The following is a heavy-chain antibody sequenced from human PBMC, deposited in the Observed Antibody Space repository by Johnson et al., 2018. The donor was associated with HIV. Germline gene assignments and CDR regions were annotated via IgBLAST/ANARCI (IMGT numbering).Heavy chain of an antibody. CDR1: GFTFSDYY. J-gene: IGHJ3*02. CDR3: PRDTLSQFDRLTGYRPDDAFDI. D-gene: IGHD3-9*01. Sequence: QVQLVESGGGFVKPGGSLRLSCAASGFTFSDYYMSWIRQAPGKGLEWISYISGSGTTIFYTDSVTGRFAISRDNAKKSLFLRMDSLRAEDTAVSYCPRDTLSQFDRLTGYRPDDAFDIWGQGTMVTVSS. V-gene: IGHV3-11*04. CDR2: ISGSGTTI.